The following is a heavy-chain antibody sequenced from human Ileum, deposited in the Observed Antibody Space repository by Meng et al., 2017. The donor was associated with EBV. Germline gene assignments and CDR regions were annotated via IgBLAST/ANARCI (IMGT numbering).Heavy chain of an antibody. Sequence: VEVRAGGPGTARRSGSISLTCSVSSDCISRVTWWSGDPQTLGKGLEWIGEVYDGGEKNYTPPLKSRVDISIDKSKTPFYLSLISVTAADTAVYYCAKDHGRELIDPWGQGTLVTVSS. D-gene: IGHD3-10*02. J-gene: IGHJ5*02. V-gene: IGHV4-4*02. CDR3: AKDHGRELIDP. CDR1: SDCISRVTW. CDR2: VYDGGEK.